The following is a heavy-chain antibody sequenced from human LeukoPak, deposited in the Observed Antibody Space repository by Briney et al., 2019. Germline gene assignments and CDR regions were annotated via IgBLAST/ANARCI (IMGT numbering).Heavy chain of an antibody. CDR3: ARGRSIPHYYDSSGYPTFDY. J-gene: IGHJ4*02. Sequence: ASVKVSCKASGYTFTSYYMHWVRQAPGQGLEWMGIINPSGGSTSYAQKFQGRVTMTRDTSTSTVYMELSSLRSEDTAVYYCARGRSIPHYYDSSGYPTFDYWGQGTLVTVSS. V-gene: IGHV1-46*01. D-gene: IGHD3-22*01. CDR2: INPSGGST. CDR1: GYTFTSYY.